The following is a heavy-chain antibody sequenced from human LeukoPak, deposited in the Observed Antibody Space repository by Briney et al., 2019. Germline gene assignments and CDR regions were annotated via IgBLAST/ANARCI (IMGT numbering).Heavy chain of an antibody. CDR1: GGSFSSYA. J-gene: IGHJ4*02. V-gene: IGHV1-69*01. CDR2: IIPIFGSP. Sequence: SVKVSCKSSGGSFSSYAIKWVRQAPGQGLEWMGGIIPIFGSPNYAQKFQGRVTISADESTTTAYMELSSLRSEDTAIYYCARVLEDSTGGFDYWGQGTLVTVSS. D-gene: IGHD6-19*01. CDR3: ARVLEDSTGGFDY.